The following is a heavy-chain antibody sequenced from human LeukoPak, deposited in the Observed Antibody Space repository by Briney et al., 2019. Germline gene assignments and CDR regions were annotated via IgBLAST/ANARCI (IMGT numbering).Heavy chain of an antibody. J-gene: IGHJ4*02. Sequence: PGGSLRLSCVASGFRFDDSAMHWVRQAPGRGLEWVSGVSWNRGTIGYAESVRGRFTISRDNAKSSLYLQMNSLRPEEKVLYYCAKGPGMAATKRSVIDYWGQGTQVTVSS. CDR3: AKGPGMAATKRSVIDY. V-gene: IGHV3-9*01. CDR2: VSWNRGTI. CDR1: GFRFDDSA. D-gene: IGHD6-13*01.